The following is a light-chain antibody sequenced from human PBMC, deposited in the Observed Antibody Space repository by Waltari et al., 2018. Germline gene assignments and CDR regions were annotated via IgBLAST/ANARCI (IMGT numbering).Light chain of an antibody. V-gene: IGKV1-33*01. CDR3: QQYDNLPPVT. Sequence: DIQMTQSPSSLSASVGDRVTITCQASQDISNYLNWYQQKPGKDPTLTFSYTTNLETGVPXXXXXXXXGXXXXXXXXXXQPEDIATYYCQQYDNLPPVTFGQGTRLEIK. CDR1: QDISNY. CDR2: YTT. J-gene: IGKJ5*01.